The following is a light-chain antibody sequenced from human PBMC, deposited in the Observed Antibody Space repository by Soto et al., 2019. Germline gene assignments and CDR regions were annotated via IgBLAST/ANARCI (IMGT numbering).Light chain of an antibody. CDR1: RSDVGGYNY. CDR2: EVS. Sequence: QSALTQPASVSGSPGQSITISCTGSRSDVGGYNYVSWYQQHPGKAPQALIYEVSNRPSGVSNRFSGSKSGNTASLTISGLQADDEADYYCSSYTSSDTLVFGGGTKLTVL. V-gene: IGLV2-14*01. J-gene: IGLJ2*01. CDR3: SSYTSSDTLV.